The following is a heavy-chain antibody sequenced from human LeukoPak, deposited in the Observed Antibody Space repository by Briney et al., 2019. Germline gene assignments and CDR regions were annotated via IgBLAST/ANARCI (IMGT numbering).Heavy chain of an antibody. Sequence: SETLSLTCTVSGGSISNSFWSWIRQPAGKGLEWLGRIYTSGRTNYNPSLKSRVTMSLDTSKQQISLKLTSVTAADTAVYYCARAERSSWPFGFDPWGQGTLVTVSS. CDR2: IYTSGRT. CDR1: GGSISNSF. D-gene: IGHD6-13*01. V-gene: IGHV4-4*07. CDR3: ARAERSSWPFGFDP. J-gene: IGHJ5*02.